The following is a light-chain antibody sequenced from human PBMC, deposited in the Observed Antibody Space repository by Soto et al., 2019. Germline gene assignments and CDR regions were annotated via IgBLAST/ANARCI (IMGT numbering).Light chain of an antibody. J-gene: IGLJ3*02. Sequence: VLTQPPSASGTPGQRVTISCSGSSSNIGSNTVNWYQQLPGTAPKVLIYSNNQRPSGVPDRFSGSKSGTSASLAISGLQSEDEADYYCAAWDDSLNGPVFGGGTKVTVL. CDR3: AAWDDSLNGPV. CDR2: SNN. CDR1: SSNIGSNT. V-gene: IGLV1-44*01.